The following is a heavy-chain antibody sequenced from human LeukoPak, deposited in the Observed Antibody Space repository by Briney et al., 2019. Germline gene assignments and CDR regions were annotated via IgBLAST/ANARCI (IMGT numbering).Heavy chain of an antibody. CDR2: IRYDGSIK. J-gene: IGHJ4*02. CDR1: GFTFSTYG. CDR3: AKDLGRHCSYTSCIGDY. Sequence: PGGSLRLFCAASGFTFSTYGMHWVRQAPGKGLEWVAFIRYDGSIKYYADSVKGRFTISRDNSKNTLYLQMNSLRAEDTAVYYCAKDLGRHCSYTSCIGDYWGQGTLVTVSS. V-gene: IGHV3-30*02. D-gene: IGHD2-2*01.